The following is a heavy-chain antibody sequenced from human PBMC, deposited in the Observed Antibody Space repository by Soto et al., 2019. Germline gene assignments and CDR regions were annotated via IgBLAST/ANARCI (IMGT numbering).Heavy chain of an antibody. V-gene: IGHV4-4*02. D-gene: IGHD1-26*01. CDR3: ARQLQTRNENWFDP. CDR1: GGSLSSSKW. Sequence: TSETLSLTCAVSGGSLSSSKWWSWVRQPPGKGLEWIGYIYYSGSTNYNPSLKSRVTISVDASKNQFSLKLSSVTAADTAVYYCARQLQTRNENWFDPWGQGTLVTVSS. J-gene: IGHJ5*02. CDR2: IYYSGST.